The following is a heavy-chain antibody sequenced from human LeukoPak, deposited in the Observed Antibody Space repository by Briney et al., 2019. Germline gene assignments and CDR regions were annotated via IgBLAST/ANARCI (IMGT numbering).Heavy chain of an antibody. V-gene: IGHV3-7*03. Sequence: GGSLRLSCAASGFTFSRHWMDWVRQGPGKGLEWVANIKEDGSEKNYVDSLKGRFTISRDNAKNSLYLQMNSLRAEDTAVYYCARGSNGFWFDPWGQGTLVTVSS. CDR2: IKEDGSEK. CDR3: ARGSNGFWFDP. J-gene: IGHJ5*02. D-gene: IGHD2-8*01. CDR1: GFTFSRHW.